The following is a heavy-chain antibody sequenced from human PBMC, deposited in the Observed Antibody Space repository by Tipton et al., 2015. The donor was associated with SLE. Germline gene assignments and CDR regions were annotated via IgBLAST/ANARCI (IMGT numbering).Heavy chain of an antibody. V-gene: IGHV4-39*01. CDR2: IYYSGST. D-gene: IGHD1-26*01. CDR3: ARPYSGSYFDAFDI. Sequence: LRLSCTVSGGSISSSSYYWGWIREPPGKGLEWIGSIYYSGSTYYNPSLKSRVTISVDTSKNQFSLKLSSVTAADTAVYYCARPYSGSYFDAFDIWGQGTMVTVSS. J-gene: IGHJ3*02. CDR1: GGSISSSSYY.